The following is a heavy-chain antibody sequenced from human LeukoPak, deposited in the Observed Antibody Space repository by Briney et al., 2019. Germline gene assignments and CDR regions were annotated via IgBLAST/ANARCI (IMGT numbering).Heavy chain of an antibody. CDR2: ISTNGGST. V-gene: IGHV3-64*01. CDR3: ARGGYYDSSGSFDY. D-gene: IGHD3-22*01. CDR1: GFTFSNYA. J-gene: IGHJ4*02. Sequence: GGSLRLSCAASGFTFSNYAMYWVRQAPGRGLEYVSAISTNGGSTDYANSVKGRFTISRDNSDNRVFLQMGTLRAEDMAVYYCARGGYYDSSGSFDYWGQGILVTVSS.